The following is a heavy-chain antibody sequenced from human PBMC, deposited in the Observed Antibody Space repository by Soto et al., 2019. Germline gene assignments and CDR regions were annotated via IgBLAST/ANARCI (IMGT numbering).Heavy chain of an antibody. Sequence: GSVKVSCKASGYAFPNYYMQWVRQAPGQGLEWMGVIHYSGATPTYAQKFQGRVTMARDTSTSTVYVELGSLTSYDTDIYYCASGGPAFSSIGSFDYWGQGTVVTVSS. CDR3: ASGGPAFSSIGSFDY. J-gene: IGHJ4*02. CDR1: GYAFPNYY. D-gene: IGHD3-16*01. CDR2: IHYSGATP. V-gene: IGHV1-46*01.